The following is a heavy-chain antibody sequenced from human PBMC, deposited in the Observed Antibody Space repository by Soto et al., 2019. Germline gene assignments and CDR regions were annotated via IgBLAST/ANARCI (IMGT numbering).Heavy chain of an antibody. CDR3: ARQGGYTREGECDR. CDR2: ISSDGNSV. D-gene: IGHD5-18*01. J-gene: IGHJ4*02. V-gene: IGHV3-48*03. Sequence: PGGSLRLSCVASGFTFNIYEMNWVRQAPGKGLEWISDISSDGNSVRYAESVKGRFTISRDNAKNSLYLQMTGLRADDTAIYYCARQGGYTREGECDRWGQGAQVTVSS. CDR1: GFTFNIYE.